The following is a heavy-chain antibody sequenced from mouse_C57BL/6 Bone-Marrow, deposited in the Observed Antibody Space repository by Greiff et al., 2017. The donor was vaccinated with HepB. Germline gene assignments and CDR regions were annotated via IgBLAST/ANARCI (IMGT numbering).Heavy chain of an antibody. CDR2: INPYNGGT. CDR1: GYTFTDYY. J-gene: IGHJ4*01. CDR3: ARYGNYEDYYAMDY. V-gene: IGHV1-19*01. Sequence: QLQESGPVLVKPGASVKMSCKASGYTFTDYYMNWVKQSHGKSLEWIGVINPYNGGTSYNQKFKGKATLTVDKSSSTAYMELNSLTSEDSAVYYCARYGNYEDYYAMDYWGQGTSVTVSS. D-gene: IGHD2-1*01.